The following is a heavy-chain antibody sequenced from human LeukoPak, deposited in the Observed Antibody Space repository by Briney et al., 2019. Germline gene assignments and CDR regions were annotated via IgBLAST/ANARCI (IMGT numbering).Heavy chain of an antibody. CDR3: ARTPYYYDSSGRPFDY. Sequence: SETLSLTCTVSGGSISSGGYYWSWIRQHPGKGLEWIGYIYYSGSTYYNPSPKSRVTISVDTSKNQFSLKLSSVTAADTAVYYCARTPYYYDSSGRPFDYWGQGTLVTVSS. CDR1: GGSISSGGYY. V-gene: IGHV4-31*03. D-gene: IGHD3-22*01. CDR2: IYYSGST. J-gene: IGHJ4*02.